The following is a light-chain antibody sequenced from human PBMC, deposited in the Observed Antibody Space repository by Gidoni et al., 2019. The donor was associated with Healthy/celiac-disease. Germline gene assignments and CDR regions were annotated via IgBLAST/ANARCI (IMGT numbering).Light chain of an antibody. J-gene: IGKJ3*01. CDR2: DAS. Sequence: EIVFTPSPATLSLSPGERTTLSSRASQIVSSYLAWYQQKPVQAPRLLIYDASNRAPSMPARFSGSGSGTEFTLTISSLEPEDFAVYYCQQRSNWPPFTFGPGTKVDIK. CDR3: QQRSNWPPFT. V-gene: IGKV3-11*01. CDR1: QIVSSY.